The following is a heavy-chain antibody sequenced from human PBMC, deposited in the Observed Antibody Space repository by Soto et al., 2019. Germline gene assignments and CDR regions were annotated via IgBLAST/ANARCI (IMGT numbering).Heavy chain of an antibody. CDR1: GFTFSDYA. CDR3: AKDHGMDV. J-gene: IGHJ6*02. CDR2: ISGSGGST. Sequence: GGSLRLSCVASGFTFSDYAMAWVRQSPGKGLEWVSGISGSGGSTYYADSVKGRFTISRDNSKNTVFLQMNSLRAEDTAVYYCAKDHGMDVWGQGATVTVSS. V-gene: IGHV3-23*01.